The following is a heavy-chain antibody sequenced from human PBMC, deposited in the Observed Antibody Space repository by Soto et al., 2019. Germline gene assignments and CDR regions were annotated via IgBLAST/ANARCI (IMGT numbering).Heavy chain of an antibody. D-gene: IGHD2-2*01. CDR3: AKDRDYPRDQFHY. V-gene: IGHV3-23*01. Sequence: GGSLRLSCTASVFTFTYYAFSWVRQAPGKGLEWVSAISANGQGIYYADSVRGRFTISGDNSKNTVFLHMDSLRAEDTAVYYCAKDRDYPRDQFHYWGQGTLVTVSS. CDR1: VFTFTYYA. CDR2: ISANGQGI. J-gene: IGHJ4*02.